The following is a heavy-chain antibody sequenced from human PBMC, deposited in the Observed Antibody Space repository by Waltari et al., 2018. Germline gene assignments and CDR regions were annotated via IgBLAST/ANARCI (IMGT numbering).Heavy chain of an antibody. J-gene: IGHJ1*01. D-gene: IGHD1-26*01. Sequence: EVQLVESGGGLVKPGGSLRLSCAASGFTFSSYSMNWVRQAPGKGLEWVSSISSSSSYIYYADSVKGRFTISRDNAKNSLYLQMNSLRAEDTAVYYCARTLYSGSYGGEYFQHWGQGTLVTVSS. CDR3: ARTLYSGSYGGEYFQH. CDR1: GFTFSSYS. V-gene: IGHV3-21*01. CDR2: ISSSSSYI.